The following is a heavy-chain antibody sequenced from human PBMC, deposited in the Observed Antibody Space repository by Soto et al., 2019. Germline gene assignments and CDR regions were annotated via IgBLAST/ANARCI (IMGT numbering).Heavy chain of an antibody. J-gene: IGHJ4*02. CDR2: IIPIFGTA. Sequence: SLKVACNASGSTFSSYAISCVRQAPGQGLEWMGGIIPIFGTANYAQKFQGRVTITADESTSTAYMELSSLRSEDTAVYYCARDLNVFDYWGQGTLVTVLL. V-gene: IGHV1-69*13. CDR1: GSTFSSYA. CDR3: ARDLNVFDY.